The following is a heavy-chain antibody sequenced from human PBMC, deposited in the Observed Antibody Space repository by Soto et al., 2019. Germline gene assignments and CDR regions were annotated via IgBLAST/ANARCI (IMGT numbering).Heavy chain of an antibody. CDR1: GFAFNNYG. D-gene: IGHD2-2*01. CDR2: ISKSAYT. CDR3: AREDSIIIPAVSDF. Sequence: PGGSLRLSCTVSGFAFNNYGINWVRQAPGKGLEWVSSISKSAYTSYSDSVKGRFAISRDNAKSSVSLQMNTLRVEDTAVYYCAREDSIIIPAVSDFWGQGTLVTVSS. V-gene: IGHV3-21*01. J-gene: IGHJ4*02.